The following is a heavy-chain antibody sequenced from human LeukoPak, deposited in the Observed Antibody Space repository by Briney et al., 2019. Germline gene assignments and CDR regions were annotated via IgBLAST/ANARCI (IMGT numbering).Heavy chain of an antibody. Sequence: PGGSLRLSCAASGFTFSSYTMNWVRQAPGKGLEWVSSITSNGSYIYYADSVMGRFTISRDNTNNSLYLQMNSLRAEDTAVYYCARHVVAVGFDYWGQGTLVTVSS. J-gene: IGHJ4*02. V-gene: IGHV3-21*01. CDR1: GFTFSSYT. CDR2: ITSNGSYI. D-gene: IGHD3-22*01. CDR3: ARHVVAVGFDY.